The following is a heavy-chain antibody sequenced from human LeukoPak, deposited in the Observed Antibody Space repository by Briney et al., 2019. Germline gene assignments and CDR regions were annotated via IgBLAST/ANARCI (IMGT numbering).Heavy chain of an antibody. CDR2: IVVGSGNT. J-gene: IGHJ3*02. V-gene: IGHV1-58*02. CDR1: GFTFTSSA. D-gene: IGHD2-21*02. CDR3: AADIVVVTATRDLDAFDI. Sequence: SVKVSCKASGFTFTSSAMQWVRQARGQRLEWIGWIVVGSGNTNYAQKFQERVTITRDMSTSTAYMELSSLRSEDTAVYNCAADIVVVTATRDLDAFDIWGQGTMVTVSS.